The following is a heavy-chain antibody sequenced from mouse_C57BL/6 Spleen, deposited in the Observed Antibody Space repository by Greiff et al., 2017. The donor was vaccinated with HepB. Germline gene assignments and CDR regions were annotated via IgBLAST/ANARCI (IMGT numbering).Heavy chain of an antibody. CDR2: INPSNGGT. V-gene: IGHV1-53*01. CDR3: ARCEGDYDGSSYAHWYFDV. J-gene: IGHJ1*03. Sequence: QVQLQQPGTELVKPGASVKLSCKASGYTFTSYWMHWVKQRPGQGLEWIGNINPSNGGTNYNEKFKSKATLTVDKSSSTAYMQLSSLTSEDSAVYYCARCEGDYDGSSYAHWYFDVWGTGTTVTVSS. CDR1: GYTFTSYW. D-gene: IGHD1-1*01.